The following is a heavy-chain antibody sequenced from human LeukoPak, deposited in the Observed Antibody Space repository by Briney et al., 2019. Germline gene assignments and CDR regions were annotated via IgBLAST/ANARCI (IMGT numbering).Heavy chain of an antibody. V-gene: IGHV3-7*01. J-gene: IGHJ4*02. CDR2: INQDGSET. Sequence: GGSLRLSCAVSGFSFLGYWMTWVRQAPGKGREWVANINQDGSETYYVDSVKGRFTISRANPKNSLYLQMNSLRAEDTALYYCARFGSGRQFFYFDFWGQGALVTVSS. CDR1: GFSFLGYW. D-gene: IGHD3-10*01. CDR3: ARFGSGRQFFYFDF.